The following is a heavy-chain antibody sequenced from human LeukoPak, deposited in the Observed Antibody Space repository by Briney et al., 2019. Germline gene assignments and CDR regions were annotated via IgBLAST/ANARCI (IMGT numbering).Heavy chain of an antibody. J-gene: IGHJ4*02. CDR1: GFTFSSYG. Sequence: GGSLRLSCAASGFTFSSYGMHWVRQAPGKGLEWVAVIWFDGSNKYYADSVKGRFTISRDNSKNTLYLQMNSLRAEDTAVYYCASAAGPFDNWGQGTLVTVSS. V-gene: IGHV3-33*08. CDR3: ASAAGPFDN. CDR2: IWFDGSNK. D-gene: IGHD6-13*01.